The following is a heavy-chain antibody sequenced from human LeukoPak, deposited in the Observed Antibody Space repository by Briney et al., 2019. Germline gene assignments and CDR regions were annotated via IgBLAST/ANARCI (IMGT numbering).Heavy chain of an antibody. D-gene: IGHD5-18*01. Sequence: GASVKVSCKASGYTSTSYGISWVRQAPGQGLEWMGWISAYNGNTNYAQKLQGRVTMTTDTSTSTAYMELRSLRSDDTAVYYCARIPVDTAMADVSLFDYWGQGTLVTVSS. CDR2: ISAYNGNT. CDR1: GYTSTSYG. CDR3: ARIPVDTAMADVSLFDY. J-gene: IGHJ4*02. V-gene: IGHV1-18*04.